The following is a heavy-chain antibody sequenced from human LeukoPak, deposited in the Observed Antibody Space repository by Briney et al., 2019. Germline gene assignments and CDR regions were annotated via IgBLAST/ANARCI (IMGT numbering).Heavy chain of an antibody. J-gene: IGHJ3*02. CDR3: ARERQDTILHSGAFDI. CDR1: GFTFSTYF. D-gene: IGHD2-21*01. V-gene: IGHV3-30-3*01. Sequence: GRSLRLSCAASGFTFSTYFMHWVRQAPGKGLEWVADIASDGSHTFYVESVKGRFTISRDNSKNTLHLQMNSLRAEDTAVYFCARERQDTILHSGAFDIWGQGTMVTVSS. CDR2: IASDGSHT.